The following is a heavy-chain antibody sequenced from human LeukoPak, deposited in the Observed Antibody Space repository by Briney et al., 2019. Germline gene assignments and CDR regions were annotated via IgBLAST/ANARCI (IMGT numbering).Heavy chain of an antibody. J-gene: IGHJ4*02. CDR2: ISSTSSTV. V-gene: IGHV3-48*02. CDR1: GFTFSSFS. Sequence: GGSLRLSCAASGFTFSSFSMNWVRQAPGKGLEWVSYISSTSSTVYYADSVKDRFTISRDNAKNSLYLQMNSLGDEDTAMYYCARDFVRGVDYWGQGTLVTVSS. D-gene: IGHD3-10*01. CDR3: ARDFVRGVDY.